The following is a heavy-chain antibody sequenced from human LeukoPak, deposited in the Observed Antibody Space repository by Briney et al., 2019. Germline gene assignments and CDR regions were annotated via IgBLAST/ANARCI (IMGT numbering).Heavy chain of an antibody. J-gene: IGHJ4*02. Sequence: GASVKVSCKASGGTFSSYAISWVRQAPGQGLEWMGGIIPIFGTANYAQKFQGRVTITADESTSTAYMELSSLRSEDTAVYYCARDTVAAAGKDYWGQGTLVTVSS. V-gene: IGHV1-69*13. D-gene: IGHD6-13*01. CDR3: ARDTVAAAGKDY. CDR2: IIPIFGTA. CDR1: GGTFSSYA.